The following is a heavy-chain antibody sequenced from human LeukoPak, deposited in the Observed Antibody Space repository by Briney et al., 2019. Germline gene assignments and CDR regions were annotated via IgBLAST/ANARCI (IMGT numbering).Heavy chain of an antibody. CDR2: ISGSGGST. D-gene: IGHD6-13*01. V-gene: IGHV3-23*01. CDR1: GFTFSSYA. J-gene: IGHJ4*02. CDR3: AKGRSSSWLTYPIIY. Sequence: GGSLRLSCAASGFTFSSYAMSRVRQAPGKGLEWVSAISGSGGSTYYADSVKGRFTISRDNSKNTLYLQMNSLRAEDTAVYYCAKGRSSSWLTYPIIYWGQGTLVTVSS.